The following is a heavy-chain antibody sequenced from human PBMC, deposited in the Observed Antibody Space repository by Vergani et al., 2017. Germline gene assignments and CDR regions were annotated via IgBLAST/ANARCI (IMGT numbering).Heavy chain of an antibody. CDR1: GYSFTNYW. D-gene: IGHD3-22*01. V-gene: IGHV5-51*01. Sequence: EVQLVQSGAEVKKPGESLKISCQISGYSFTNYWIGWVRQMPGKGLEWMGIIHPADSDTRYSPSFQGQVTISVDKSISTAYLQRSSLRASDTDMYYCARLYGRDSSGSKYFDYWGQGTLVTVS. CDR3: ARLYGRDSSGSKYFDY. J-gene: IGHJ4*02. CDR2: IHPADSDT.